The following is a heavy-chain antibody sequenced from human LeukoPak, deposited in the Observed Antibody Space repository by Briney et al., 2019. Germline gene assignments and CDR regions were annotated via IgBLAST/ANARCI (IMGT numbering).Heavy chain of an antibody. D-gene: IGHD1-26*01. CDR2: ISWNSGSI. CDR3: ARGGASGALDY. J-gene: IGHJ4*02. CDR1: GFTFDDYA. Sequence: GGSLRLSCAASGFTFDDYAMHWVRQAPGKGLEWVSGISWNSGSIGYADSVKGRFTISRDNAKNSLYLQMNSLRAEDTALYYCARGGASGALDYWGQGTLVTVSS. V-gene: IGHV3-9*01.